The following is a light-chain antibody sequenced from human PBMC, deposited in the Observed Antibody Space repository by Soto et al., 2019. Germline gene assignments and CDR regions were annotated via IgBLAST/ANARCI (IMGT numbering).Light chain of an antibody. J-gene: IGKJ4*01. Sequence: EIVLTQSPLSLPVTPGEPASISCRSSQNLLHSNGYNYLHWYLQKPGQSPQLLIYLGANRASGGPDRFISSGSGTDVTLKINRVEADDVVVDYCAQGLATPFTFGGGTKVEIK. CDR1: QNLLHSNGYNY. CDR3: AQGLATPFT. V-gene: IGKV2-28*01. CDR2: LGA.